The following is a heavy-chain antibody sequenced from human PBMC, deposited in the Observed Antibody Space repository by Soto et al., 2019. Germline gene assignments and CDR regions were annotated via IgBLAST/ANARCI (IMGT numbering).Heavy chain of an antibody. CDR2: ISYDGSNK. V-gene: IGHV3-30-3*01. CDR1: GFTFSSYA. CDR3: AREYYDFWSGYSNYGMDV. Sequence: GGSLRLSCAASGFTFSSYAMHWVRQAPGKGLEWVAVISYDGSNKYYADSVKGRFTISRDNSKNTLYLQMNSLRAEDTAVYYCAREYYDFWSGYSNYGMDVWGQGTTVTVSS. J-gene: IGHJ6*02. D-gene: IGHD3-3*01.